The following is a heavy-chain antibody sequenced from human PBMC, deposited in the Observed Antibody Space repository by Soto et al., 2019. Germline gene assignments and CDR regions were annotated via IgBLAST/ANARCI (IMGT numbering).Heavy chain of an antibody. V-gene: IGHV2-5*02. D-gene: IGHD4-17*01. CDR1: GFSLSTSGVG. CDR2: IYWDDDK. J-gene: IGHJ4*02. Sequence: SGPTLVNPTQTLTLACTFSGFSLSTSGVGVGWIRQPPGKALEWLALIYWDDDKRYSPSLKSRLTITKDTSKNQVVLTMTNMDPVDTATYYCALKLPNDYGDVFDYWGQGTLVTVSS. CDR3: ALKLPNDYGDVFDY.